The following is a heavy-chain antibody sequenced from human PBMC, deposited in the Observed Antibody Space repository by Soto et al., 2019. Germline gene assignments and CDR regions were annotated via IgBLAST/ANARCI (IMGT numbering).Heavy chain of an antibody. V-gene: IGHV2-5*02. CDR3: ARLYYYGSVSYYNVWFDP. CDR1: GFSLSTSGVG. Sequence: KESGPTLLKPTQTLTLTCTFSGFSLSTSGVGVGWIRQPPGKALEWLAVIYWDDDKYYSPSLKSRLTITKDTSKNQVVLTMTNMDPVDTATYYCARLYYYGSVSYYNVWFDPWGRGALVTVSS. J-gene: IGHJ5*02. CDR2: IYWDDDK. D-gene: IGHD3-10*01.